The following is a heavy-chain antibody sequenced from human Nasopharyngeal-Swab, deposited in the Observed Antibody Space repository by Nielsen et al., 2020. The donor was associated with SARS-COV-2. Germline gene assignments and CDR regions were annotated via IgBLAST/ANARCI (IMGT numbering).Heavy chain of an antibody. CDR1: GFVFSGSA. D-gene: IGHD4/OR15-4a*01. CDR2: IGDKAHNYAT. CDR3: TTDYYFDY. J-gene: IGHJ4*02. V-gene: IGHV3-73*01. Sequence: GGSLRLSCAASGFVFSGSAIHWVRQASGKGLEWVGRIGDKAHNYATTYAASVKGRFTISRDDSKNTAFLQMDSLNTGDTALYYCTTDYYFDYWGQGTLVTVSS.